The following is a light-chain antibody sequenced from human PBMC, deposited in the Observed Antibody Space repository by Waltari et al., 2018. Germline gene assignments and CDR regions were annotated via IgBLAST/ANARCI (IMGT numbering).Light chain of an antibody. CDR2: KAS. Sequence: QMTQSPSTLSASVGDRVTIPCRASQSVSGWLAWYQQKPGKAPQLLIYKASNLESGVPSRFSGSGYGTAFTLTISNLQPDDSATYYCQEYDTDYYTFGQGTKLEI. CDR3: QEYDTDYYT. CDR1: QSVSGW. V-gene: IGKV1-5*03. J-gene: IGKJ2*01.